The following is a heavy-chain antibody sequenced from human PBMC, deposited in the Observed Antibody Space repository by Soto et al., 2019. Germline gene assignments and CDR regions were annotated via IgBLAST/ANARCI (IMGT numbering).Heavy chain of an antibody. CDR1: GNTFSTHS. CDR3: ARGGLCGRDCFNWFDP. D-gene: IGHD2-21*02. Sequence: QGELVQSEAEVKRPGSSVKVSCKSSGNTFSTHSISWIRQAPGQGLEWMGGIIPILGTTTYSQKFQGRLTITADRSTTTVFMYLGGLTSDDTAVYYCARGGLCGRDCFNWFDPWGQGTLVTVSS. J-gene: IGHJ5*02. V-gene: IGHV1-69*06. CDR2: IIPILGTT.